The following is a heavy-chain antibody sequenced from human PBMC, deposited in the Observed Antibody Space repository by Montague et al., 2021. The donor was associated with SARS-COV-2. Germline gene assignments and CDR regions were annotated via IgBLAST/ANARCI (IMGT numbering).Heavy chain of an antibody. D-gene: IGHD3-16*01. J-gene: IGHJ4*02. V-gene: IGHV4-4*07. CDR1: GVSITSYY. CDR3: VRDGGNWYYFDY. Sequence: SETLSLTCSLSGVSITSYYWSWVRQPAGKGLEWIGHIYASGSTNYSPSLTSRVRLSIDNPKNQFSLKLESLTAADTAVYYCVRDGGNWYYFDYWGQGALVTVSS. CDR2: IYASGST.